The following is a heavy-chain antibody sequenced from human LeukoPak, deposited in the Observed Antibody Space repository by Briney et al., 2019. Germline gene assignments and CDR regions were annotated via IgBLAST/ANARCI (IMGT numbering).Heavy chain of an antibody. CDR2: ISYDGNNR. CDR3: AKEMYSSGWYVNYFDY. D-gene: IGHD6-19*01. V-gene: IGHV3-30*18. CDR1: GFTFSSYG. Sequence: GGSLRLSCAASGFTFSSYGMHWVRQAPGKGLEWVVFISYDGNNRKYEDSVKGRFTVSRDNSKNTLYLQMNSLRPEDTALYYCAKEMYSSGWYVNYFDYWGQGILVTVSS. J-gene: IGHJ4*02.